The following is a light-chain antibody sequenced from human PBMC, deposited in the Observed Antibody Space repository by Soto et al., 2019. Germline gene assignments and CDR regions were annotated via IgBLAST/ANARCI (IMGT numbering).Light chain of an antibody. CDR1: QSVSSIS. J-gene: IGKJ4*01. CDR2: GAS. Sequence: EVVLTQSPGTLSLSPGERATLSCRARQSVSSISLAWYQQKPGQAPRLLIYGASSVATGIPDRFSGSGSGTDLTLIISRLEPEDFAVYYCQQYRSSRLIFGRGTKVQIK. CDR3: QQYRSSRLI. V-gene: IGKV3-20*01.